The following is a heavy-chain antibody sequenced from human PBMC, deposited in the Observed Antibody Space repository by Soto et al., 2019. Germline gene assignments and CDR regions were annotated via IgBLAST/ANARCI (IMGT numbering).Heavy chain of an antibody. V-gene: IGHV3-30*18. CDR2: ISSDGSNA. J-gene: IGHJ4*02. Sequence: QVQLVESGGGVVQPGRSLRLSCAASGFTFSNYGMNWARQAPGKGLEWVAVISSDGSNAYYADSLKGRFTISRDNSKNTLYLEMLSLTSQDTAVYYCAKGGDWNYQLEYWGQGTLVTVSS. CDR3: AKGGDWNYQLEY. CDR1: GFTFSNYG. D-gene: IGHD1-7*01.